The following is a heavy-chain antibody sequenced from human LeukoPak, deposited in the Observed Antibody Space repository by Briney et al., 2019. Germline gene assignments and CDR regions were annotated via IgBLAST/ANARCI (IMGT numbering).Heavy chain of an antibody. CDR1: GFIFSNYW. V-gene: IGHV3-7*01. D-gene: IGHD1-26*01. Sequence: PGGSLRLSCAASGFIFSNYWMSWVRQAPGKGLEWVANIKQDGSEKYYVGSVKGRFTISRDNAKNSLFLQMNSLRAEDTAVYHCARDTRTFDYWGQGTLVTVSS. J-gene: IGHJ4*02. CDR2: IKQDGSEK. CDR3: ARDTRTFDY.